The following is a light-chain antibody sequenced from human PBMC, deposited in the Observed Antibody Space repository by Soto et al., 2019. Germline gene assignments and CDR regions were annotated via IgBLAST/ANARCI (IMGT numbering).Light chain of an antibody. J-gene: IGKJ1*01. CDR2: AAS. CDR3: QQSYSTTWT. Sequence: DIQMTQSPSSLSASVGDRVTITCRASQGISTCLNCYQQKPGKAPKLLIYAASSLQSGVPSRFSGSGSETDFPLTISSLQPEDFATYSCQQSYSTTWTFGQGTKVEIK. V-gene: IGKV1-39*01. CDR1: QGISTC.